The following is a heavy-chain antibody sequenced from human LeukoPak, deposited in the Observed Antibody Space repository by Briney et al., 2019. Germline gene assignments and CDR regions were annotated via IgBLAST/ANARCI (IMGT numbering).Heavy chain of an antibody. CDR2: IHTSGST. CDR1: GGSISSYY. V-gene: IGHV4-4*07. J-gene: IGHJ4*02. D-gene: IGHD3-3*01. CDR3: TRAPGRFWLLDY. Sequence: SETPSLTCIISGGSISSYYCAWIRRSAGKGLEWIGRIHTSGSTDYNPSLKSRVTISLDTSKNQFSLTLTSVSAADTAVYYCTRAPGRFWLLDYWGQGSLVTVSS.